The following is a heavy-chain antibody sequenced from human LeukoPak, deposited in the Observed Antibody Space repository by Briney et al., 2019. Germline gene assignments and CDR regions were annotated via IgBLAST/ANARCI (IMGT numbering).Heavy chain of an antibody. CDR2: INHSGST. CDR3: ARSTVTTEDYYFDY. Sequence: PSETLSLTCAVYGGSFSGYYWSWIRQPPGKGLGWIGEINHSGSTNYNPSLKSRVTISVDTSKNQFSLKLSSVTAADTAVYYCARSTVTTEDYYFDYWGQGTLVTVSS. J-gene: IGHJ4*02. CDR1: GGSFSGYY. D-gene: IGHD4-17*01. V-gene: IGHV4-34*01.